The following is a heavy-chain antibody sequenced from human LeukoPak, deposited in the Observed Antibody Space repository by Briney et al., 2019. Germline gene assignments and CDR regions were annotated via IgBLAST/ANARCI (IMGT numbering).Heavy chain of an antibody. J-gene: IGHJ4*02. D-gene: IGHD6-19*01. CDR1: AFTFSSYW. CDR3: AREQWLVPGNFDY. Sequence: GGSLRLSCAASAFTFSSYWMSWVSQAPGKGMEWVANIKQDGSEKYYVDSVKGRFTISRDNAKNSLYLQMNRLRAEDTAVNYCAREQWLVPGNFDYWGQGTLVTVSS. CDR2: IKQDGSEK. V-gene: IGHV3-7*01.